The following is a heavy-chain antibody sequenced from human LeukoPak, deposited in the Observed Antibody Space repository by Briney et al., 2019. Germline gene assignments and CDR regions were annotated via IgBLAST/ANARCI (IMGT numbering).Heavy chain of an antibody. CDR3: AGNSGY. Sequence: GGSLRLSCAAFGFTFDDYAMHWVRQAPGKGLEWVSGISWNSGSIGYADSVKGRFTISRDNAKNSLYLQMNSLRAEDTALYYCAGNSGYWGQGTLVTVSS. V-gene: IGHV3-9*01. CDR1: GFTFDDYA. CDR2: ISWNSGSI. J-gene: IGHJ4*02.